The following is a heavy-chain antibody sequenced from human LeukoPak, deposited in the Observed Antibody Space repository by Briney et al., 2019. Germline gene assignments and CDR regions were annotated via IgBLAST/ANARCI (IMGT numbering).Heavy chain of an antibody. J-gene: IGHJ4*02. CDR2: IYPGDSDT. Sequence: GESLKISCQGSGYSFSNHWIGWVRQMPGKGLEWMGIIYPGDSDTRYSPSFQGQVTISADKSISTAYLQWSSLKASDTAMYYCARHHYYGSGSSTYYFDYWGQGTLVTVSS. CDR3: ARHHYYGSGSSTYYFDY. D-gene: IGHD3-10*01. V-gene: IGHV5-51*01. CDR1: GYSFSNHW.